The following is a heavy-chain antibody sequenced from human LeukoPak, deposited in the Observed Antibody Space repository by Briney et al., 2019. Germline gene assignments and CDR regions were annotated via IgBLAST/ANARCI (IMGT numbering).Heavy chain of an antibody. CDR1: GYTFTSYY. D-gene: IGHD2-15*01. J-gene: IGHJ4*02. V-gene: IGHV1-46*01. CDR3: ARGGGSGLGYCSGGSCYVNDY. CDR2: INPSGGST. Sequence: ASVKVSCKASGYTFTSYYMHWVRQAPGQGLEWMGIINPSGGSTSYAQKFQGRVTMTRDTSTSTVYMELSGLRSEDTAVYYCARGGGSGLGYCSGGSCYVNDYWGQGTLVTVSS.